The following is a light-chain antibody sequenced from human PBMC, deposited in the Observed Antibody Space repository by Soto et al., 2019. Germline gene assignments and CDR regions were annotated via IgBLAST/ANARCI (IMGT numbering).Light chain of an antibody. CDR1: QGVGAN. V-gene: IGKV3-15*01. Sequence: EIVMTQSPATLSVSPGERVTLSFGASQGVGANIAWYQQRPGQAPRLLIHGASTRATGVPARFSGSGSETEFSLTISSLQFEDFAVYYCHQYNNWPPHTFGVGTKVDI. CDR3: HQYNNWPPHT. J-gene: IGKJ4*02. CDR2: GAS.